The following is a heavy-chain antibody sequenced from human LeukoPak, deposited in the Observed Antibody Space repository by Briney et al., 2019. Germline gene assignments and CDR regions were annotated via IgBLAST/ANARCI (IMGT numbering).Heavy chain of an antibody. J-gene: IGHJ6*03. CDR3: ARVSFFRWAATRPSYYYYYMDV. V-gene: IGHV4-34*01. D-gene: IGHD2-15*01. CDR2: INHSGST. Sequence: SETPSLTCTVSGGSISSYYWSWIRQPPGKGLEWIGEINHSGSTNYNPSLKSRVTISVDTSKNQFSLKLSSVTAADTAVYYCARVSFFRWAATRPSYYYYYMDVWGKGTTVTISS. CDR1: GGSISSYY.